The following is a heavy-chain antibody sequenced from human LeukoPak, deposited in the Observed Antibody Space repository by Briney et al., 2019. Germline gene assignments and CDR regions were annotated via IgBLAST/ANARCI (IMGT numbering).Heavy chain of an antibody. D-gene: IGHD6-13*01. CDR2: ISYDGSNK. CDR1: GFTFSSYA. Sequence: PGGSLRLSCAASGFTFSSYAMHWVRQAPGKGLEWVAVISYDGSNKYYADSVKGRFTISRDNSKNTLYLQMNSLRAEDTAVYYCARGAQQLVDYWGQGTLVTVSS. V-gene: IGHV3-30-3*01. CDR3: ARGAQQLVDY. J-gene: IGHJ4*02.